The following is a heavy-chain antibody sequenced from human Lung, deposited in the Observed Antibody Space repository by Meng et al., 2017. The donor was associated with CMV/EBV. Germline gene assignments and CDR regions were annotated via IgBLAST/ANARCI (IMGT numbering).Heavy chain of an antibody. V-gene: IGHV3-23*01. Sequence: GGSXRLXCTGSGFTFRNCAMSWVRQAPGKGLEFVSSISGGGDNTYYTDSVKGRFIISRDNSKNTLYLQMDSLRAEDTALYYCAKGENYFDSSGLDYWCQGSQVTVSS. CDR2: ISGGGDNT. CDR3: AKGENYFDSSGLDY. J-gene: IGHJ4*02. CDR1: GFTFRNCA. D-gene: IGHD3-22*01.